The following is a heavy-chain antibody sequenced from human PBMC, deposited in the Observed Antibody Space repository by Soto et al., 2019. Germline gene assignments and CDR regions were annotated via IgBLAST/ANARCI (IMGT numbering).Heavy chain of an antibody. V-gene: IGHV4-31*03. CDR1: GGSISSGGYY. J-gene: IGHJ3*02. CDR2: ICYSGST. CDR3: ARDGAYDSSGYADAFDI. D-gene: IGHD3-22*01. Sequence: QVQLQESGPGLVKPSQTLSLTCTVSGGSISSGGYYWSWIRQHPGKGLEWIGYICYSGSTYYNPSLTSRVTISVDTSKNQFSLKLSSVTAADTAVYYCARDGAYDSSGYADAFDIWGQGTMVTVSS.